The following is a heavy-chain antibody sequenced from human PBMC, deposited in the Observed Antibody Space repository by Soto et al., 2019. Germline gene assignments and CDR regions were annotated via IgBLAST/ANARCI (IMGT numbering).Heavy chain of an antibody. CDR3: ASGKRDGYKGDY. D-gene: IGHD5-12*01. CDR2: ISSSGSTI. Sequence: TGGSLRLSCAASGFTFSSYEMNWVRQTPGKGLEWVSYISSSGSTIYYADSVKGRFTISRDNAKNSLYLQMNSLRAEDTAVYYCASGKRDGYKGDYWGQGTLVTVSS. CDR1: GFTFSSYE. V-gene: IGHV3-48*03. J-gene: IGHJ4*02.